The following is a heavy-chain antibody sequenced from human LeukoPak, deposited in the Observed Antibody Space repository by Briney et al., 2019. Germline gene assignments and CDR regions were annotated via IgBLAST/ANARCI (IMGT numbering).Heavy chain of an antibody. D-gene: IGHD1-26*01. Sequence: GGSLRLSCAASGFTFSSYGMSWVRQSPGKGLEWVANIEPDGGGKYFMDSVKGRFTISRDNAKNALYLEMNSLRAEDTAEYFCARERMYAGVGSTYPYCDYWGQGTLVTVSS. CDR3: ARERMYAGVGSTYPYCDY. CDR1: GFTFSSYG. J-gene: IGHJ4*02. CDR2: IEPDGGGK. V-gene: IGHV3-7*01.